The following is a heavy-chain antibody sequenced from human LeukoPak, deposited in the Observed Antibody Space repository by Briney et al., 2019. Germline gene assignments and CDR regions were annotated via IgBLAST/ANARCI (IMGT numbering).Heavy chain of an antibody. V-gene: IGHV3-23*01. CDR1: GFTFSSYA. CDR3: ARAYSSSWHFDY. Sequence: PGGSLRLSCVASGFTFSSYAISWVRQAPGKGLEWVSGISSSAGNTNYADSVKGRFTISRDNSKNTLYLQMNSLRAEDTAVYYCARAYSSSWHFDYWGQGTLVTVSS. J-gene: IGHJ4*02. D-gene: IGHD6-13*01. CDR2: ISSSAGNT.